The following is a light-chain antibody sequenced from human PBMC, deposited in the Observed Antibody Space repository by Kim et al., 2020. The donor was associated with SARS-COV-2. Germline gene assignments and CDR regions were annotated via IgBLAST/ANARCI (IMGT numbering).Light chain of an antibody. CDR1: QNIHIW. CDR3: QQYDVDPET. CDR2: KAS. Sequence: GDRVTISCRASQNIHIWLAWFQQKPGKAPRVLMYKASTLESGVPSRFSGSGSGTEFTLTINSLQPDDSATYYCQQYDVDPETFGQGTKL. J-gene: IGKJ1*01. V-gene: IGKV1-5*03.